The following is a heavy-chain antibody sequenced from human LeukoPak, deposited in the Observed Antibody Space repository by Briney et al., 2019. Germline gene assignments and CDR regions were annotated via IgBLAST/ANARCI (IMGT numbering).Heavy chain of an antibody. CDR2: IYYSGTT. D-gene: IGHD3-3*01. J-gene: IGHJ5*02. V-gene: IGHV4-59*01. CDR3: ARGYDFWSGQNWFDP. CDR1: GGSISSYY. Sequence: SETLSLTCTVSGGSISSYYWSWIRQPPGKGLEWIGYIYYSGTTNYNPSLQSRVTMSLDTSKNQFSLKLTSVIAADTAVYYCARGYDFWSGQNWFDPWGQGTLVTVSS.